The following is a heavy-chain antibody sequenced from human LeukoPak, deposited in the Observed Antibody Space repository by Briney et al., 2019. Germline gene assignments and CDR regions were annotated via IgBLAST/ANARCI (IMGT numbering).Heavy chain of an antibody. Sequence: GASVKVSCKASGYTFINYGISWVRQAPGQGLEWMGWISTYNGNTNYAQKLQGRVTMTTDTSTRTAYMELRSLRSDDTAVYLCARSISSAGDNWFDTWGQGTLVTVSS. CDR2: ISTYNGNT. J-gene: IGHJ5*02. CDR3: ARSISSAGDNWFDT. CDR1: GYTFINYG. V-gene: IGHV1-18*01. D-gene: IGHD6-6*01.